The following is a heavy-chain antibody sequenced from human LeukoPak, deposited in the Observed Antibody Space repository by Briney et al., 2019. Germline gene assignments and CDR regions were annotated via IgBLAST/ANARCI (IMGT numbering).Heavy chain of an antibody. D-gene: IGHD6-19*01. J-gene: IGHJ3*02. CDR2: INPSGGST. Sequence: ASVKVSCKASGYTFTGYYMHWVRQAPGQGLEWMGIINPSGGSTSYAQKFQGRVTMTRDMSTSTVYMELSSLRAEDTAVYYCARDVMDSSGWVIDAFDIWGQGTMVTVSS. V-gene: IGHV1-46*01. CDR1: GYTFTGYY. CDR3: ARDVMDSSGWVIDAFDI.